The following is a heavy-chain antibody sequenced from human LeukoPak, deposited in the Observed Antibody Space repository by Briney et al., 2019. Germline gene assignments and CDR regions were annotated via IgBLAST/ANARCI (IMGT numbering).Heavy chain of an antibody. CDR3: ARGTLPAAMIDYHYYGMDV. Sequence: GGSLRLSCAASGFTFSDYYMSWIRQAPGKGLEWVSYISSSSSYTNYADSVKGRFTISRDNAKNSLYLQMNSLRAEDTAVYYCARGTLPAAMIDYHYYGMDVWGQGTTVTVSS. J-gene: IGHJ6*02. V-gene: IGHV3-11*05. D-gene: IGHD2-2*01. CDR2: ISSSSSYT. CDR1: GFTFSDYY.